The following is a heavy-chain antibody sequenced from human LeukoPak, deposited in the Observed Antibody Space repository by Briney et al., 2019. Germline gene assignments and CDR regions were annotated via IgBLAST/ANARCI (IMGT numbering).Heavy chain of an antibody. CDR1: GGSFSGYY. V-gene: IGHV4-34*01. CDR3: ARGSSTDYVWGSYRFHGWFDP. CDR2: INHSGST. J-gene: IGHJ5*02. Sequence: SETLSLTCAVYGGSFSGYYWSWICQPPGKGLEWIGEINHSGSTNYNPSLKSRVTISVDTSKNQFSLKLSSVTAADTAVYYCARGSSTDYVWGSYRFHGWFDPWGQGTLVTVSS. D-gene: IGHD3-16*02.